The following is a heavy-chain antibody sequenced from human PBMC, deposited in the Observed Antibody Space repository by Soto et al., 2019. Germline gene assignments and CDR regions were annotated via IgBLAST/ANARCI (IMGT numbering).Heavy chain of an antibody. CDR2: IYYSGST. D-gene: IGHD2-2*01. J-gene: IGHJ5*02. V-gene: IGHV4-59*01. CDR1: GGSISSYY. Sequence: SETLSLTSTVSGGSISSYYWSWIRQPPGKGLEWIGYIYYSGSTNYNPSLKSRATISLDTSKNQFSLKLSSVTAADTAVYYCARQGPASILNTWFDPWGQGTLVTVSS. CDR3: ARQGPASILNTWFDP.